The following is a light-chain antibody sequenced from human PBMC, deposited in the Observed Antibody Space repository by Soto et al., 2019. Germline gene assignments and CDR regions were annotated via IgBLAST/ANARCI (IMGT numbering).Light chain of an antibody. J-gene: IGKJ1*01. Sequence: ESVLTLSTRTLSLSPGEKATLSLRASQSISSSYLVWYQQKPGQAPRLRIYGASSRATGVPDRFSGSGSGTDFTLTISRLEPEDFAVYYCQQYDTSPRPFGQGTK. CDR3: QQYDTSPRP. CDR1: QSISSSY. V-gene: IGKV3-20*01. CDR2: GAS.